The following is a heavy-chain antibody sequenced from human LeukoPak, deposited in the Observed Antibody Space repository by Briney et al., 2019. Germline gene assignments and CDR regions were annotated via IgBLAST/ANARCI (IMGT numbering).Heavy chain of an antibody. D-gene: IGHD3-22*01. V-gene: IGHV5-51*01. J-gene: IGHJ4*02. CDR3: AICNYDTSAYYSPFDY. CDR2: IYPGDSDT. CDR1: GYSFTSYW. Sequence: GESLKISCKGSGYSFTSYWIGWVRQMPGKGLEWMGNIYPGDSDTRYSPSFQGQVTISADKSITTAYLQWSSLKASDTAMYYCAICNYDTSAYYSPFDYWGQGTLVTVSS.